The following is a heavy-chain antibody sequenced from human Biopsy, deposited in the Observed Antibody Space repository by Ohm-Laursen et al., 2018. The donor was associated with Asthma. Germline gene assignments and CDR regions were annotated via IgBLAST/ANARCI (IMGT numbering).Heavy chain of an antibody. CDR3: ARGDSSNWSHYYFDY. CDR2: IYSGGTS. V-gene: IGHV3-53*01. Sequence: SLRLSCTASGFAVSRDHLFWVRQAPGKGLEWVSVIYSGGTSHTADSVRGRFTISRDYSKNTLYLQMHSLRAEDTAVYYCARGDSSNWSHYYFDYWGQGTLVTVSS. D-gene: IGHD3-22*01. CDR1: GFAVSRDH. J-gene: IGHJ4*02.